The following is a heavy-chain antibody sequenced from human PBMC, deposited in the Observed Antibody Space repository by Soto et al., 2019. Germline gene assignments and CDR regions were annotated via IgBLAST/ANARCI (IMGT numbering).Heavy chain of an antibody. J-gene: IGHJ5*02. D-gene: IGHD4-17*01. CDR3: ATVHGDYACEWFDP. V-gene: IGHV1-24*01. Sequence: ASVKVSCKVSGYTLTVLSMHWVRQAPGKGLEWMGGFDPEDGETIYAQKFQGRVTMTEDTSTDTAYMELSSLRSEDTAVYYCATVHGDYACEWFDPWGQGTPVTVSS. CDR1: GYTLTVLS. CDR2: FDPEDGET.